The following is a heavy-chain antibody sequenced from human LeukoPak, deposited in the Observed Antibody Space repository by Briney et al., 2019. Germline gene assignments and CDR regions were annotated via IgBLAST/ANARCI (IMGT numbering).Heavy chain of an antibody. CDR1: GYTFTGYY. D-gene: IGHD3-22*01. V-gene: IGHV1-2*02. CDR3: ARGGITMIEVVITLFDY. CDR2: INPNSGGT. J-gene: IGHJ4*02. Sequence: ASVKVSCKASGYTFTGYYMHWVRQAPGQGLEWMGWINPNSGGTNYAQKFQGRVTMTRDTSISTAYMELSRLRSDDTAVYYCARGGITMIEVVITLFDYWGQGTLVTVSP.